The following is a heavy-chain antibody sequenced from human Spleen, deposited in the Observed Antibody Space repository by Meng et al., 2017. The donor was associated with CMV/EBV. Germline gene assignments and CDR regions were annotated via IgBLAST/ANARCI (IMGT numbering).Heavy chain of an antibody. V-gene: IGHV1-24*01. D-gene: IGHD3-10*01. J-gene: IGHJ4*02. CDR3: ATERYYYGSGRPQSLGY. CDR2: FDPEDGET. CDR1: YTLTELS. Sequence: YTLTELSMHWVRQATGKGLEWMGGFDPEDGETIYAQKFQGRVTMTEDTSTDTAYMELSSLRSEDTAVYYCATERYYYGSGRPQSLGYWGQGTLVTVSS.